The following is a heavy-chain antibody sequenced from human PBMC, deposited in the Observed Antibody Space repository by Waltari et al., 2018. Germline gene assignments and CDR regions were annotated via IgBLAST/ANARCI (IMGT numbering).Heavy chain of an antibody. V-gene: IGHV4-34*02. Sequence: QVQLLQWGAGILQPSATLSLTCGVYGGSLSTYYWGWIRQPPGKGLAWIGEFNHAGFTNYNPSLRSRVSLLVDTSKSQFSLKVNTVTAADTAVYYCVRLEDCSGPGGNCYSGDIFAMDVWGQGTTVTVSS. CDR3: VRLEDCSGPGGNCYSGDIFAMDV. D-gene: IGHD2-15*01. CDR2: FNHAGFT. J-gene: IGHJ6*02. CDR1: GGSLSTYY.